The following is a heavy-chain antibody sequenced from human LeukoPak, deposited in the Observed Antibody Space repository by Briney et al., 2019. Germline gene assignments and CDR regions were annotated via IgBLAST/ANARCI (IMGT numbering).Heavy chain of an antibody. D-gene: IGHD5-12*01. CDR1: GGTFSSYA. Sequence: SVKVSCKASGGTFSSYAISWVRQAPGQGLEWMGRIIPILGIANYAQKFQGRVTITADKSTSTAYMELSSLRSDDTAVYYCARGYRGYSGYGPWFDPWGQGTLVTVSS. V-gene: IGHV1-69*04. CDR2: IIPILGIA. J-gene: IGHJ5*02. CDR3: ARGYRGYSGYGPWFDP.